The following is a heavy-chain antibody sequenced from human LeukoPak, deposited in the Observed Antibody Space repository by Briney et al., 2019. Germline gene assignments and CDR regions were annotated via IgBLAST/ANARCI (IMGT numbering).Heavy chain of an antibody. D-gene: IGHD3-10*01. CDR1: GGSFSGYY. V-gene: IGHV4-34*01. Sequence: SETLSLTCAVYGGSFSGYYWNWIRQPPGKGLEWIGEINHSGSTNYNPSLKSRVTISVDTSKNQFSLKLSSVTAADTAVYYCARKYGSGSYRPNWFDPWGQGTLVTVSS. CDR2: INHSGST. CDR3: ARKYGSGSYRPNWFDP. J-gene: IGHJ5*02.